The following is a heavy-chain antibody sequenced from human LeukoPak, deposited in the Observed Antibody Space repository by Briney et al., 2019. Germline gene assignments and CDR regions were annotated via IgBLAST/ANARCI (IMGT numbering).Heavy chain of an antibody. D-gene: IGHD3-3*01. J-gene: IGHJ4*02. CDR3: ARPTTYYDLLSGYYAWYYFDN. CDR1: GFTSSDYY. CDR2: ISSSGSTI. V-gene: IGHV3-11*01. Sequence: GGSLRLSCAASGFTSSDYYMSWIRQAPGKGLEWVSYISSSGSTIYYADSVKGRFITSRDNAKKSVYLQMNSLRAEDTAVYYCARPTTYYDLLSGYYAWYYFDNWGRGTLVTVSS.